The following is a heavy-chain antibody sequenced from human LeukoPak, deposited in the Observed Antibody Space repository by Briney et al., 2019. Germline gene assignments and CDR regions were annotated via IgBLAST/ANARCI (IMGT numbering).Heavy chain of an antibody. CDR2: FYYSRTT. CDR1: GGSISSGGYY. D-gene: IGHD4-17*01. Sequence: SQTLSLTCTVSGGSISSGGYYWSWIRQHPGKGLEWIGYFYYSRTTSYNPSLKSRATISVDTSNSQFSLKLSSVTAADTAVYYCARGDYGLYFFDSWCRGTLVTVSS. J-gene: IGHJ4*02. V-gene: IGHV4-31*03. CDR3: ARGDYGLYFFDS.